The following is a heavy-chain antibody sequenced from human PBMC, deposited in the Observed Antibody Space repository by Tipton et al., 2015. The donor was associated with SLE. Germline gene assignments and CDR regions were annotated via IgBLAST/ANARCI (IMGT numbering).Heavy chain of an antibody. CDR2: IYYSGST. D-gene: IGHD2-2*01. CDR3: ARFSSTLNYGMDV. J-gene: IGHJ6*02. Sequence: TLSLTCTVSGGSISSGGYYWGWIRQHPGKGLEWIGYIYYSGSTYYNPSLKSRVTISVDTSKNQFSLKLSSVTAADTAVYYCARFSSTLNYGMDVWGQGTTVTVSS. CDR1: GGSISSGGYY. V-gene: IGHV4-31*03.